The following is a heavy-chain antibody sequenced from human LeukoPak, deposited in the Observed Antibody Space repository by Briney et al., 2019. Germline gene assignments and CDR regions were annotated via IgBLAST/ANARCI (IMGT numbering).Heavy chain of an antibody. V-gene: IGHV3-30*02. Sequence: GGSLRLSCAASGFIFSSYWLSWVRQAPGKGLEWVAFIRYDGSNKYYADSVKGRFTISRDNSKNTLYLQMNSLRAEDTAVYYCALGATPGFDYWGQGTLVTVSS. CDR3: ALGATPGFDY. CDR2: IRYDGSNK. J-gene: IGHJ4*02. D-gene: IGHD1-26*01. CDR1: GFIFSSYW.